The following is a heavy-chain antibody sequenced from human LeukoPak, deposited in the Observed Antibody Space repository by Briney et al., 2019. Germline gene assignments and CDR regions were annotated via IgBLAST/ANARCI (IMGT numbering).Heavy chain of an antibody. CDR2: INAANSNT. CDR1: GYTFTNYA. CDR3: ARAHQPLWFGDLRVYAMDV. Sequence: ASVKVSCKASGYTFTNYAIHWVRQAPGQRLEWMGWINAANSNTKYSEQFQGRVTITRDTSASTAYMVMRSMNSEETEVSYCARAHQPLWFGDLRVYAMDVWGKGITVTVSS. J-gene: IGHJ6*04. D-gene: IGHD3-10*01. V-gene: IGHV1-3*01.